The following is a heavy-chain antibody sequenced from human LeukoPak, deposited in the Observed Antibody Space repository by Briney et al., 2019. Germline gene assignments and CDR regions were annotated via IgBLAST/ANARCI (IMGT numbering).Heavy chain of an antibody. CDR2: LFDRRNT. CDR1: GAPINPYY. D-gene: IGHD5-24*01. J-gene: IGHJ4*02. CDR3: ARLEKGG. Sequence: SETLSLTCIVTGAPINPYYWSWIRQAPGKGLEWIGHLFDRRNTNYNPSLKGRVTISADMSKNHFSLRLTSVTAADTAVYYCARLEKGGWGQGTLVTVSS. V-gene: IGHV4-59*08.